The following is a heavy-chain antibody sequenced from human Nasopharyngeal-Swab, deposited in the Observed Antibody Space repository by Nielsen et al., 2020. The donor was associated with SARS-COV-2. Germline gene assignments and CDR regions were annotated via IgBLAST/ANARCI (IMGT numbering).Heavy chain of an antibody. CDR1: GASISSYY. V-gene: IGHV4-59*01. CDR2: IYYSGST. Sequence: SETLSLTCTVSGASISSYYWSWIRQPPGKGLEWIVFIYYSGSTNYNPSLRSRVTISVDTSKNQFSLKLSSVTAADTALYYCARGSRGGTTSYYYYYYMDVWGKGTTVTVSS. D-gene: IGHD1-1*01. CDR3: ARGSRGGTTSYYYYYYMDV. J-gene: IGHJ6*03.